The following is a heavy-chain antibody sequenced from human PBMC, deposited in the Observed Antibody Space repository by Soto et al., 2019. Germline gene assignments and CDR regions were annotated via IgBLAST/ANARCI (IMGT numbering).Heavy chain of an antibody. CDR1: GGSISSYY. CDR3: ASAFSLELLNLDY. J-gene: IGHJ4*02. D-gene: IGHD1-7*01. CDR2: IYYSGST. V-gene: IGHV4-59*01. Sequence: SETLSLTCTVSGGSISSYYWSWIRQPPGKGLEWIGYIYYSGSTNYNPSLKSRVTISVDTSKNQFSLKLSSVTAADTAVYYCASAFSLELLNLDYWGQGTLVTVSS.